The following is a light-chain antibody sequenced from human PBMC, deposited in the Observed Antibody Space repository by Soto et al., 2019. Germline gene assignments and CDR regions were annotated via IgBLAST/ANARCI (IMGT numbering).Light chain of an antibody. CDR1: QSVSTNN. CDR2: DAS. J-gene: IGKJ1*01. Sequence: EIVMTQSPATLSVSTGERATLSCRASQSVSTNNLAWYQQRPGQAPRLLMYDASTRATGIPARFSGSGSGTEFTLTIDSLQSEDFAVYYCQQYNNWPRTFGQGTKVDIK. V-gene: IGKV3-15*01. CDR3: QQYNNWPRT.